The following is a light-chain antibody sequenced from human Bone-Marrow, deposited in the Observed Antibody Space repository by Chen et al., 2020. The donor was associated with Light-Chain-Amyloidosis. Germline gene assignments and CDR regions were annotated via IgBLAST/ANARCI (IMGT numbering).Light chain of an antibody. V-gene: IGLV3-21*02. Sequence: SYVLTQPSSVSVAPGQTATSACGGNNMGSTSLHWYQQTPGQAPLLVVYDDSDRPSGIPERLSGSNSRNTATLTISRVEAGDESDYYCQVWDRSSDRPVFGGGTKLTVL. CDR2: DDS. CDR1: NMGSTS. CDR3: QVWDRSSDRPV. J-gene: IGLJ3*02.